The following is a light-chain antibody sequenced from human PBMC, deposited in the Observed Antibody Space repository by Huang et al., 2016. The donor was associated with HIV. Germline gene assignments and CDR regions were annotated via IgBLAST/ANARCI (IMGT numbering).Light chain of an antibody. CDR1: QGVSTY. V-gene: IGKV3D-15*01. CDR3: QHYDNWPPWT. J-gene: IGKJ1*01. CDR2: GAS. Sequence: EILMSQSPVTLSVSPGERVTLSCRASQGVSTYVAWYQQKRGQTPRLLIHGASNRATGIPGKCSGRGSVTEFTLTITSLQPEDSAVYYCQHYDNWPPWTFGPGTQV.